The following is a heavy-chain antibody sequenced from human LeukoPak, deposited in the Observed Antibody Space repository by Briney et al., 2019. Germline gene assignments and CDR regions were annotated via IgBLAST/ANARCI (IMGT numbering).Heavy chain of an antibody. D-gene: IGHD3-9*01. CDR2: IKQDGSAK. J-gene: IGHJ4*02. Sequence: GGSLRLSCAASGFTFNRYWMSWVRQAPGKELQWVAHIKQDGSAKYYVDSVKGRFTISRDNAKNSLYLQMNSLRAEDTAVYYCAKDDEGGGNYDILTGYFYWGQGTLVTVSS. CDR1: GFTFNRYW. CDR3: AKDDEGGGNYDILTGYFY. V-gene: IGHV3-7*01.